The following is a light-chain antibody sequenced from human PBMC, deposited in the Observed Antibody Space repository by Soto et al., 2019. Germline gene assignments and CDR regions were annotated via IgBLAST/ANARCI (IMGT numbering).Light chain of an antibody. CDR2: GAS. CDR3: RQYGRSLGFA. Sequence: EIVLTQSPGTLSFSPGYRATLSCRASQSVSSNFLAWYQEKPGQAPRLLIYGASSRATGIPDRFSGSGSGTDFTLTISRLEPEDFAVYYCRQYGRSLGFAVGGGTKVDIK. J-gene: IGKJ4*01. V-gene: IGKV3-20*01. CDR1: QSVSSNF.